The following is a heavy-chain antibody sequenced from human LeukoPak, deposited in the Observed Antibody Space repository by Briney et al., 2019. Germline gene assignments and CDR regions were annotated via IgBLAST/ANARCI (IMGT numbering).Heavy chain of an antibody. D-gene: IGHD2-8*01. CDR1: GGSLSGYY. Sequence: SETLSLTCAVYGGSLSGYYWNWIRQPPGKGLEWIGEINHSGSTNYNPSLKSRVTISVDTSKNQFSLKLSSVTAEDTAVYYCARALGTNSNSWGQGTLVTVSS. CDR2: INHSGST. CDR3: ARALGTNSNS. V-gene: IGHV4-34*01. J-gene: IGHJ4*02.